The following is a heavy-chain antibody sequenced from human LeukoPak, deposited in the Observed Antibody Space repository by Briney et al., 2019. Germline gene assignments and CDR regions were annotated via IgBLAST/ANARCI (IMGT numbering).Heavy chain of an antibody. D-gene: IGHD6-13*01. J-gene: IGHJ4*02. V-gene: IGHV1-2*02. CDR1: GYTFTGYY. CDR3: ARDYSSSWPFDY. Sequence: VSVKVSCKASGYTFTGYYMHWVRQAPGQGLEWMGWINPNSGGTNYAQKFQGRVTMTRDTSISTAYMELSRLRSDDTAVYYCARDYSSSWPFDYWGQGTLVTVSS. CDR2: INPNSGGT.